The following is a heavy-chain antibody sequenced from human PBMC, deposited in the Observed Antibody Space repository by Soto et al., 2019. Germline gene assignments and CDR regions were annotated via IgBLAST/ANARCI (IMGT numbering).Heavy chain of an antibody. CDR1: GYTFTSYG. CDR3: AGHPFGSDAFDI. Sequence: VASVKVSCKASGYTFTSYGISGVRQAPGQGLEWMGWISAYNSNTNYAQKLQGRITMTTDTSTSTAYMELRSLRSDDTAVYYCAGHPFGSDAFDIWGQGTMVTVSS. V-gene: IGHV1-18*04. CDR2: ISAYNSNT. D-gene: IGHD3-10*01. J-gene: IGHJ3*02.